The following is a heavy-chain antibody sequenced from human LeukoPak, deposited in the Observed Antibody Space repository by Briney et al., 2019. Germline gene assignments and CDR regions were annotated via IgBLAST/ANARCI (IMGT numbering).Heavy chain of an antibody. J-gene: IGHJ6*03. D-gene: IGHD4-17*01. CDR2: IYYSGST. V-gene: IGHV4-39*07. Sequence: SETLSLTRTVSGGSISSSSYYWGWIRQPPGKGLEWIGSIYYSGSTYYNPSLKSRVTISVDTSKNQFSLKLSSVTAADTAVYYCARVRGATVTTGDYYYYYMDVWGKGTTVTISS. CDR3: ARVRGATVTTGDYYYYYMDV. CDR1: GGSISSSSYY.